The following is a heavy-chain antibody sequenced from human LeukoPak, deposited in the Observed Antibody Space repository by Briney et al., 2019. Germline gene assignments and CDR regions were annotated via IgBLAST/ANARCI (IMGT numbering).Heavy chain of an antibody. CDR3: ARVFSSGYINFDY. D-gene: IGHD3-22*01. J-gene: IGHJ4*02. CDR1: GGSISSSSYY. CDR2: IYYSGST. V-gene: IGHV4-39*07. Sequence: PSETLSLTCTVSGGSISSSSYYWGWIRQPPGKGLEWIGSIYYSGSTYYNPSLKSRVTISVDTSKNQFSLKLSSVTAADTAVYYCARVFSSGYINFDYWGQGTLVTVSS.